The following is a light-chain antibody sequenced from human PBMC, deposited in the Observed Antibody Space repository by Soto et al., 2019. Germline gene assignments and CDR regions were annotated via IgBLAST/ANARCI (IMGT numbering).Light chain of an antibody. Sequence: IVMTQSPDSXAVSXGERATISCKSSQSVLXSXXXXXXLAWYQQKPGQSPKLLIYWASFRESGVPDRFSGSXSGTXFTLTXSXLXAXXXXXXXXXXXXXXSWTXGQGTKVEIK. J-gene: IGKJ1*01. V-gene: IGKV4-1*01. CDR2: WAS. CDR3: XXXXXXSWT. CDR1: QSVLXSXXXXXX.